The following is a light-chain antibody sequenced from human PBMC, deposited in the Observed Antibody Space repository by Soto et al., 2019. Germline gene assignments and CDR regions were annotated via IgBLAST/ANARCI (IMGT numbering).Light chain of an antibody. CDR1: EDISTW. CDR3: QQYNSYSPLT. Sequence: DIQMTQSPSSVSASVGDRVTITCRSSEDISTWLAWYQQKPGKAPKLLIYAASSLQSGVPSRFSGSGSGTDFTLTISSLQPDDFATYYCQQYNSYSPLTFGGGTKVEIK. J-gene: IGKJ4*01. CDR2: AAS. V-gene: IGKV1D-16*01.